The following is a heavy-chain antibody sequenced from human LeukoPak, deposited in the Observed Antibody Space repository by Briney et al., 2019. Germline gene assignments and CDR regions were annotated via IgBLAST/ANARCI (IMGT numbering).Heavy chain of an antibody. CDR1: GFTFSSYV. V-gene: IGHV3-23*01. Sequence: GGSLRLSCAASGFTFSSYVMRWVRQAPGKGLEWVSAISGSGGSTYYADSVKGRFTISRDNSKNTLYLQMNSLRAEDTAVYYCAKDSSEELLWFGELSPYYFDYWGQGTLVTVSS. D-gene: IGHD3-10*01. J-gene: IGHJ4*02. CDR2: ISGSGGST. CDR3: AKDSSEELLWFGELSPYYFDY.